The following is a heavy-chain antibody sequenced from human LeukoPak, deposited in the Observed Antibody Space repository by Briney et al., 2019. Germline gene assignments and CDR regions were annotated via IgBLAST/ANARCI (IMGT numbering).Heavy chain of an antibody. Sequence: SETLSLTCTVSGDSVTSYYWSWMRQPAGKGLEWIGRVHISGITNYNPSLKSRVTISVDTSKNQFSLKLSSVTAADTAVYYCARGGSMTTVTRADYYYMDVWGKGTTVTVSS. CDR1: GDSVTSYY. CDR3: ARGGSMTTVTRADYYYMDV. J-gene: IGHJ6*03. D-gene: IGHD4-17*01. CDR2: VHISGIT. V-gene: IGHV4-4*07.